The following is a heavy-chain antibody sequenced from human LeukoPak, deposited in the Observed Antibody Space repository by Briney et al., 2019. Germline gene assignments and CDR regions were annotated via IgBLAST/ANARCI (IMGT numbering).Heavy chain of an antibody. J-gene: IGHJ4*02. CDR3: ARQRQWLVPYYFDY. Sequence: SETLSLTCTVSGGSISSSSYYCGWIRQPPGKGLEWIGSIYYSGSTYYNPSLKSRVTISVDTSKNQFSLKLSSVTAADTAVYYCARQRQWLVPYYFDYWGQGTLVTVSS. CDR2: IYYSGST. V-gene: IGHV4-39*01. CDR1: GGSISSSSYY. D-gene: IGHD6-19*01.